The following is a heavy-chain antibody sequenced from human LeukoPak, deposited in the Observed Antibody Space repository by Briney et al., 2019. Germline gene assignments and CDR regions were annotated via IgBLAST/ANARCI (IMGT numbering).Heavy chain of an antibody. D-gene: IGHD1-14*01. CDR2: IIRDGSAK. J-gene: IGHJ4*02. CDR1: GFSVSNFW. Sequence: GGSLRLSCTGSGFSVSNFWMAWVRQAPGKGLEWVANIIRDGSAKYYLDSVKGRFTISRDNAKNSVWPQMDSLRVDDTAIYYCARSMWPEDYWGQGTLVRVSS. CDR3: ARSMWPEDY. V-gene: IGHV3-7*01.